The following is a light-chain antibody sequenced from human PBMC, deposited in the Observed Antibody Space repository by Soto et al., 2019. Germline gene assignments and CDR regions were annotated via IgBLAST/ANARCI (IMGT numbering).Light chain of an antibody. CDR3: QSYDTGLSAVV. Sequence: QSVLTQPPSVSGAPGQRVTISCTGSNSNIGAGYDVHWYQHLPGTAPKLLISGNNNENSRPSGVPDRFSGSKSGTSASLAITGLQADDEADYYCQSYDTGLSAVVFGGGTKVTVL. J-gene: IGLJ2*01. CDR2: GNN. CDR1: NSNIGAGYD. V-gene: IGLV1-40*01.